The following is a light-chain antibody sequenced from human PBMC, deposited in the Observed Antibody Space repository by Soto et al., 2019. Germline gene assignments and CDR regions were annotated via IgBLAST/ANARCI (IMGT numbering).Light chain of an antibody. CDR2: AAS. J-gene: IGKJ1*01. V-gene: IGKV1-27*01. Sequence: DIQMTQSPSSLSASVGDRVTITCRASQGISNYLAWYQQRPGKVPRPLIYAASTLQSGVPSRFRGSGSGTDFALIITSLQPEDVATYYCQRYNNVPWTFGQGTKVEIK. CDR1: QGISNY. CDR3: QRYNNVPWT.